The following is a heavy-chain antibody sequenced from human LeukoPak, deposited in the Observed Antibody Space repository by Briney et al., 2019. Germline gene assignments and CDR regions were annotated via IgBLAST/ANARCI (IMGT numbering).Heavy chain of an antibody. J-gene: IGHJ6*02. CDR2: ITAYNGNT. CDR3: AREKRFLEWLRSYGMDV. D-gene: IGHD3-3*01. CDR1: GYTFTSYG. Sequence: ASVKVSCKASGYTFTSYGISWVRQAPGQGLEWMGWITAYNGNTNYAQKLQGRVTMTTDTSTSTAYMELRSLRSDDTAVYYCAREKRFLEWLRSYGMDVWGQGTTVTVS. V-gene: IGHV1-18*01.